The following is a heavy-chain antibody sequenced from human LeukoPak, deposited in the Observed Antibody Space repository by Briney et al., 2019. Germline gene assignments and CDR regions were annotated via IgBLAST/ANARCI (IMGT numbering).Heavy chain of an antibody. D-gene: IGHD3-16*01. J-gene: IGHJ5*02. CDR3: ARDTSEGDYAWWFDP. CDR2: INPRGTAT. V-gene: IGHV1-46*01. Sequence: ASVTVSCKASGYTFTGYYMHWVRQAPGQGLEWMGFINPRGTATRYAESFQGRLTLTRDLSTSTDYMELSSLRSDDTAVYFCARDTSEGDYAWWFDPWGQGTLVTVAS. CDR1: GYTFTGYY.